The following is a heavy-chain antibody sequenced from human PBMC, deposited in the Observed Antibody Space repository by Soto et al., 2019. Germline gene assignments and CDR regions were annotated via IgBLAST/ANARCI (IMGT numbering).Heavy chain of an antibody. Sequence: SQTLSLTCDISGDSVSSNSAGWNWVRQSPSRGLEWLGRTYYRSKWFYDYAESVKSRITINLDTSKNQYSLQLNSVTPEDTAVYYCARGEQYSGRIFDYWGQGTLVTVSS. D-gene: IGHD1-26*01. V-gene: IGHV6-1*01. CDR2: TYYRSKWFY. J-gene: IGHJ4*01. CDR1: GDSVSSNSAG. CDR3: ARGEQYSGRIFDY.